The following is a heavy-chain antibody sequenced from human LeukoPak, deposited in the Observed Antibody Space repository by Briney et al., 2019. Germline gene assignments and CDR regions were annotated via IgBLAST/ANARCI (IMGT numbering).Heavy chain of an antibody. CDR2: TYYSSKRYD. CDR1: GDSVSSNGVA. CDR3: ARGKYSAFDV. Sequence: SQTLSLTCAISGDSVSSNGVAWNWIRQSPSRGLEWLGRTYYSSKRYDEYADSVKSRTTINPDTSKNQFSLQLNSVTPEDTAVYYCARGKYSAFDVWGQGTEVTVSS. J-gene: IGHJ3*01. V-gene: IGHV6-1*01. D-gene: IGHD5-12*01.